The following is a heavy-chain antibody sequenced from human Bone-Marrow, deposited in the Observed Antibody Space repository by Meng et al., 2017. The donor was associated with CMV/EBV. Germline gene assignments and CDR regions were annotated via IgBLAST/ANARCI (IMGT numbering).Heavy chain of an antibody. Sequence: GESPKIPFAASGFPFRSYEMNWVRQAPGKGLGWVSYISSSGSTIYYADSVKGRFTIARDNAKNSLYLQMNSLRAEDTAVYYCARWGIVVVPAAIGYYYYGMDVWGQGTTVTVSS. J-gene: IGHJ6*02. D-gene: IGHD2-2*01. CDR1: GFPFRSYE. V-gene: IGHV3-48*03. CDR3: ARWGIVVVPAAIGYYYYGMDV. CDR2: ISSSGSTI.